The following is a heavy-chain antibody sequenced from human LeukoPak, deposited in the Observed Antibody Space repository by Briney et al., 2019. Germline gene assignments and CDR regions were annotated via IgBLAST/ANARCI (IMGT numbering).Heavy chain of an antibody. D-gene: IGHD6-13*01. Sequence: GRSLRLSCAASGFTFSSYAMHWVRQAPGKGLEWVSGISGSGGSTYYADSVKGRFTISRDNSKNTLYLQMNSLRAEDTAVYYCAKGIAALEPYNWFDPWGQGTLVTVSS. J-gene: IGHJ5*02. CDR1: GFTFSSYA. V-gene: IGHV3-23*01. CDR3: AKGIAALEPYNWFDP. CDR2: ISGSGGST.